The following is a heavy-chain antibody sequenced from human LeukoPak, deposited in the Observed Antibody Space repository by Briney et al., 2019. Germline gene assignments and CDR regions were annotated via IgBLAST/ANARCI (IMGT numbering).Heavy chain of an antibody. CDR1: GGSISSYY. V-gene: IGHV4-59*12. Sequence: KPSETLSLTCTVSGGSISSYYWSWIRQPPGKGLEWIGYIYYSGSTYYNPSLKSRVTISVDTSKNQFSLKLSSVTAADTAVYYCARDRYYYDSSGYSQLYYFDYWGQGTLVTVSS. CDR3: ARDRYYYDSSGYSQLYYFDY. CDR2: IYYSGST. J-gene: IGHJ4*02. D-gene: IGHD3-22*01.